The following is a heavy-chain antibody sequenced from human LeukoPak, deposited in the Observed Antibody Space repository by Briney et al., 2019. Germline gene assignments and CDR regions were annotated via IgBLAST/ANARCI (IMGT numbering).Heavy chain of an antibody. V-gene: IGHV4-61*02. J-gene: IGHJ4*02. CDR2: IYTSGST. CDR1: GGAISSGGYY. Sequence: PSQTLSLTCTVSGGAISSGGYYWSWIRQPAGKGLEWIGRIYTSGSTNYNPSLKSRVTISVDTSKNQFSLKLSSVTAADTAVYYCARGDATTVVQTPFDYWGQGTLVTVSS. D-gene: IGHD4-23*01. CDR3: ARGDATTVVQTPFDY.